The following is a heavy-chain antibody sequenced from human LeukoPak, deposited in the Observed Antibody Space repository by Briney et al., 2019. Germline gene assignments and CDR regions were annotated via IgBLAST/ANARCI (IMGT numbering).Heavy chain of an antibody. CDR1: GFTFSSYA. J-gene: IGHJ4*02. V-gene: IGHV3-23*01. D-gene: IGHD3-22*01. Sequence: GGSLRLSCAASGFTFSSYAMSWVRQAPGKGLEWVSAISGSGGSTYYADSVKGRFTISRDNSKNTLYLQMNSLRAEDTAVYYCAKVPTYYYDSSGYYYFDYWGQGTLVTVSS. CDR2: ISGSGGST. CDR3: AKVPTYYYDSSGYYYFDY.